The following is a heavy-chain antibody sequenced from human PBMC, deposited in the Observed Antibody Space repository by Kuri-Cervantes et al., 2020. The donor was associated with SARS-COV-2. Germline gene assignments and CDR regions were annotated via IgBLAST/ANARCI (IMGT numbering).Heavy chain of an antibody. CDR1: GYSISSGYY. Sequence: GSLRLSCAVSGYSISSGYYWGWIRQPPGKGLEWIGSIYHSGSTHYNPSLKSRVTISVDTSKNQFSLKLSSVTAADTAVYYCARDRDGDNENDYWGQGTLVTVSS. J-gene: IGHJ4*02. V-gene: IGHV4-38-2*02. CDR3: ARDRDGDNENDY. CDR2: IYHSGST. D-gene: IGHD4/OR15-4a*01.